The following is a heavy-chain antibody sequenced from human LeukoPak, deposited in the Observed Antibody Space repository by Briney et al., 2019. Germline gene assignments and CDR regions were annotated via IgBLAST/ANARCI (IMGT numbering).Heavy chain of an antibody. Sequence: GASVKVSCKASGYTFTGYYMHWVRQAPGQGLEWMGWINPNSGGTNYAQKFQGRVTMTRDTSISTAYMELSRLRSDDTAVYYCARVWYSSSWSPGGLNYWGQGTLVTVSS. J-gene: IGHJ4*02. D-gene: IGHD6-13*01. CDR3: ARVWYSSSWSPGGLNY. CDR2: INPNSGGT. V-gene: IGHV1-2*02. CDR1: GYTFTGYY.